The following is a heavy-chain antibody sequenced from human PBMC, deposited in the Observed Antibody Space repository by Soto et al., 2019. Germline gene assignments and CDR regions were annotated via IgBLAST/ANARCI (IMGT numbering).Heavy chain of an antibody. CDR3: ARDGPDSSGPDY. Sequence: KSGGSLRLSCAASGFTFSSYSMNWVRQAPGKGLEWVSSISSSSSYIYYADSVKGRFTISRDNAKNSLYLQMNSLRAEDTAVYYCARDGPDSSGPDYWGQGTLVTVSS. D-gene: IGHD3-22*01. J-gene: IGHJ4*02. CDR2: ISSSSSYI. CDR1: GFTFSSYS. V-gene: IGHV3-21*01.